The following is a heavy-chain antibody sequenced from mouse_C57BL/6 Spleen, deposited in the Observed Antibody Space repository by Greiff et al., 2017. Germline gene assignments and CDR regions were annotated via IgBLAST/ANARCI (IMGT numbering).Heavy chain of an antibody. D-gene: IGHD1-1*01. V-gene: IGHV1-64*01. CDR2: IHPNSGST. CDR1: GYTFTSYW. Sequence: VQLQQPGAELVKPGASVKLSCKASGYTFTSYWMHWVKQRPGQGLEWIGMIHPNSGSTNYNEKFKSKATLTVDKSSSTAYMQLSSLTSEDSAVYYCAREGTTVVATSRYFDVWGTGTTVTVSS. CDR3: AREGTTVVATSRYFDV. J-gene: IGHJ1*03.